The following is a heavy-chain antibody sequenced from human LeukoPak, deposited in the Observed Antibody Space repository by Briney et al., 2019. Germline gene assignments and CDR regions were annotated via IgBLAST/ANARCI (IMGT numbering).Heavy chain of an antibody. CDR2: IPYDGSNK. J-gene: IGHJ4*02. CDR3: ARSITMIVVVITLYFDY. V-gene: IGHV3-30-3*01. CDR1: GFTFSSYA. D-gene: IGHD3-22*01. Sequence: GGSLRLSCAASGFTFSSYAMHWVRQAPGKGLEWVAVIPYDGSNKYYADSVKGRFTISRDNSKNTLYLQMNSLRAEDTAVYYCARSITMIVVVITLYFDYWGQGTLVTVSS.